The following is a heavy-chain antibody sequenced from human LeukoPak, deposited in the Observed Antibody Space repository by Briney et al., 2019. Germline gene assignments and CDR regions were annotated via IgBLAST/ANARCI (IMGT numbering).Heavy chain of an antibody. CDR1: GFIFSTYA. CDR2: ISSDGGGT. CDR3: VKGSKYSIGWFDP. V-gene: IGHV3-64D*06. Sequence: GGSLRLSCSASGFIFSTYAMHRVRQAPGKGLEYVSAISSDGGGTYYADSVKGRFTISRDNSKDTLYLQMSSLRIEDTAVYYCVKGSKYSIGWFDPWGQGTLVTVSS. D-gene: IGHD6-19*01. J-gene: IGHJ5*02.